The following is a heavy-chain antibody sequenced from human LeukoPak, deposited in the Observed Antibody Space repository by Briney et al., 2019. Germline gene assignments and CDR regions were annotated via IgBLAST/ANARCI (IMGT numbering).Heavy chain of an antibody. Sequence: SVKVSCKASGGTFSSYAISWVRQAPGQGLEWMGGIIPIFGTANYEQKFQGRVTITADESTSTAYMELSSLRSEDTAVYYCARDRRIAVAGTYYYYGMDVWGQGTTVTVSS. D-gene: IGHD6-19*01. CDR1: GGTFSSYA. V-gene: IGHV1-69*13. J-gene: IGHJ6*02. CDR3: ARDRRIAVAGTYYYYGMDV. CDR2: IIPIFGTA.